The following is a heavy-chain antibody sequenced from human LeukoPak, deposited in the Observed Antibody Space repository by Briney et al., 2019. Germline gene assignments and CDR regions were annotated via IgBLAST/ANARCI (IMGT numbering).Heavy chain of an antibody. CDR1: GFTFSSYA. CDR2: ISYDGSNK. CDR3: AREGKRADCSSTSCYGGYCSGGSCSDAFDI. V-gene: IGHV3-30*01. D-gene: IGHD2-15*01. Sequence: GGSLRLSCAASGFTFSSYAMHWVRQAPGKGLEWVAVISYDGSNKYYADSVKGRFTISRDNSKNTLYLQMNSLRAEDTAVYYCAREGKRADCSSTSCYGGYCSGGSCSDAFDIWGQGTMVTVSS. J-gene: IGHJ3*02.